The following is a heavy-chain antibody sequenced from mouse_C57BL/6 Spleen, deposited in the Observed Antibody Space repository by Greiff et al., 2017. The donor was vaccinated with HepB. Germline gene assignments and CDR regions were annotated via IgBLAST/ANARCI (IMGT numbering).Heavy chain of an antibody. CDR1: GYAFSSSW. D-gene: IGHD2-3*01. J-gene: IGHJ3*01. V-gene: IGHV1-82*01. CDR3: ARPKDGYYSPWFAY. Sequence: QVQLQQSGPELVKPGASVKISCKASGYAFSSSWMNWVKQRPGKGLEWIGRIYPGDGDTNYNGKFKGKATLTADKSSSTAYMQLSSLTSEDSAVYFCARPKDGYYSPWFAYWGQRTLVTVSA. CDR2: IYPGDGDT.